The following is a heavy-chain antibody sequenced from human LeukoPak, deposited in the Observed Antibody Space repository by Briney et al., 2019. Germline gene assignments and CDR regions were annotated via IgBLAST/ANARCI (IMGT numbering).Heavy chain of an antibody. D-gene: IGHD3-9*01. CDR2: IYYSGST. CDR3: ARGWYYDILTGYPGAFDI. CDR1: GGSISGYY. Sequence: SETLSLTCTVSGGSISGYYWGWIRQPPGKGLEWIGYIYYSGSTNYNPSLKSRVTISVDTSKNQFSLKLSSVTAADTAVYHCARGWYYDILTGYPGAFDIWGQGTMVTVSS. V-gene: IGHV4-59*01. J-gene: IGHJ3*02.